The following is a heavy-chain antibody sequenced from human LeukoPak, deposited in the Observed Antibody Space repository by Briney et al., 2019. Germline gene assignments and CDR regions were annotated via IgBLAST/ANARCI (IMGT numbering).Heavy chain of an antibody. CDR1: GFTFSSYG. V-gene: IGHV3-30*02. Sequence: PGGSLRLSCAASGFTFSSYGMHWVRQAPGKGLEWVAFIRYDGSNKYYADSVKGRFTISRDNSKNTLYLQMNSLRAEDTAVYYCAKDHGSGWLYYFDYRGQGTLVTVSS. D-gene: IGHD6-19*01. J-gene: IGHJ4*02. CDR3: AKDHGSGWLYYFDY. CDR2: IRYDGSNK.